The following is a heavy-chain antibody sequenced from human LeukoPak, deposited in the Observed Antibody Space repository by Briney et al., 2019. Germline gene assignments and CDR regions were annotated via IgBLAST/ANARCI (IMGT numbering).Heavy chain of an antibody. V-gene: IGHV4-39*01. J-gene: IGHJ5*02. CDR2: IYYSGST. Sequence: PSETLSLTCTVSGGSISSSSYYWGWIRQPPGKGLEWIGSIYYSGSTYFNPSLKSRVTISVDTSKNQFSLKLSSVTAADTAVYYCARLRGYCSSTSCPQGWFDPWGRGTLVTVSS. D-gene: IGHD2-2*01. CDR3: ARLRGYCSSTSCPQGWFDP. CDR1: GGSISSSSYY.